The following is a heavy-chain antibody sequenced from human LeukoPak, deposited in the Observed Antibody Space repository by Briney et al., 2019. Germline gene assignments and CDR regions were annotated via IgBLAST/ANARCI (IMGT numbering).Heavy chain of an antibody. J-gene: IGHJ3*02. Sequence: SETLSLTCTVSGGSISSGSYCWSWIRQPAGKGLEWIGRIYTSGSTNYNPSLKSRVTISVDTSKNQFSLKLSSVTAADTAVYYCARSGYDDAFDIWGQGTMVTVSS. CDR3: ARSGYDDAFDI. CDR1: GGSISSGSYC. D-gene: IGHD3-22*01. CDR2: IYTSGST. V-gene: IGHV4-61*02.